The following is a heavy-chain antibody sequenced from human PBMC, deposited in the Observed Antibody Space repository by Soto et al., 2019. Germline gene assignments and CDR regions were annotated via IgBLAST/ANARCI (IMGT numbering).Heavy chain of an antibody. CDR2: IYYSGST. D-gene: IGHD5-12*01. CDR1: GGSISSYY. V-gene: IGHV4-59*01. CDR3: ARDRRLRQTYYYYGMDV. Sequence: SETLSLTCTVSGGSISSYYWSWIRQPPGKGLEWIGYIYYSGSTNYNPSLKSRVTMTRDTSISTAYMELSRLRSDDTAVYYCARDRRLRQTYYYYGMDVWGQGTTVIVSS. J-gene: IGHJ6*02.